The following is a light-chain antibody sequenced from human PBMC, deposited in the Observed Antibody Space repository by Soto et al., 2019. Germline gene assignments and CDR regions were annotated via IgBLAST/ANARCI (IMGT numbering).Light chain of an antibody. Sequence: ETVLTQSPATLSLSPGERATLSCRASQSVNNYLAWYQQKPGQAPRLLIYDTSIRAAGTPARFSGSGSRTDFTLTISSLEPEDFAVYYCQQRHNWPLTFGGGTKVEIK. CDR2: DTS. V-gene: IGKV3-11*01. CDR1: QSVNNY. J-gene: IGKJ4*01. CDR3: QQRHNWPLT.